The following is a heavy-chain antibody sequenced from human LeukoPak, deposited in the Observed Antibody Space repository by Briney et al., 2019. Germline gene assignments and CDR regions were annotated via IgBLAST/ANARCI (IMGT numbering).Heavy chain of an antibody. V-gene: IGHV4-39*07. CDR1: GGSISSSSYY. J-gene: IGHJ3*02. CDR3: ARDLYDSSGYYSNDAFDI. D-gene: IGHD3-22*01. Sequence: SETLSLTCTVSGGSISSSSYYWGWIRQPPGKGLEWIGSIYYSGSTYYNPSLKSRVTISVDTSKNQFSLKLSSVTAADTAVYYCARDLYDSSGYYSNDAFDIWGQGTMVTVSS. CDR2: IYYSGST.